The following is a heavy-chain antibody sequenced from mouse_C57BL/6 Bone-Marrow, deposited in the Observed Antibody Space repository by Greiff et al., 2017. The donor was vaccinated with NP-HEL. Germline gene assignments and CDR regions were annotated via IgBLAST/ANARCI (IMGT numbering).Heavy chain of an antibody. J-gene: IGHJ4*01. CDR1: GYTFTSYW. V-gene: IGHV1-55*01. CDR2: IYPGSGST. CDR3: ASTVVAVDYAMDY. Sequence: QVQLQQSGAELVKPGASVKMSCKASGYTFTSYWITWVKQRPGQGLEWIGDIYPGSGSTNYNEKFKSKATLTVDTSSSTAYMQLSSLTSEDSAVYYFASTVVAVDYAMDYWGQGTSVTVSS. D-gene: IGHD1-1*01.